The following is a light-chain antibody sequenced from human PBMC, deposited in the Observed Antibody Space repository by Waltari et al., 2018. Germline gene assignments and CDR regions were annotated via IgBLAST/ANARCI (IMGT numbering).Light chain of an antibody. CDR3: QQYYSYPYT. J-gene: IGKJ2*01. CDR1: QGILSY. CDR2: AAS. V-gene: IGKV1-8*01. Sequence: AIRITQSPSSLAASTGSRVTITCRASQGILSYLAWYQQKPGKAPKLLIYAASTLQSGVPSRFSGSGSGTDFTLTISCLQSEDFATYYCQQYYSYPYTFGQGTKLEIK.